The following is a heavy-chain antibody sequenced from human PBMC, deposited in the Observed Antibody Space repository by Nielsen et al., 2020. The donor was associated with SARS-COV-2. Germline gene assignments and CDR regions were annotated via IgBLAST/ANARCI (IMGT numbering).Heavy chain of an antibody. J-gene: IGHJ4*02. D-gene: IGHD3-22*01. Sequence: GGSLRLSCAASGFTFDDYAMHWVRQAPGKGLEWVSGISWNSGSIGYADSVKGRFTISRDNAKNSLYLQMNSLRAEDTAVYYCAKGGDSSGFDYWGQGTLVTVSS. CDR2: ISWNSGSI. CDR3: AKGGDSSGFDY. CDR1: GFTFDDYA. V-gene: IGHV3-9*01.